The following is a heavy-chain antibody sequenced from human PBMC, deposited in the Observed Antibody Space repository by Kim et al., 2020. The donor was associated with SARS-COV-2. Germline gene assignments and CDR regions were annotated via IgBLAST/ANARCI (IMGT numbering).Heavy chain of an antibody. D-gene: IGHD3-22*01. CDR3: ARGARASYYDSSGFDY. Sequence: KFQGRVTITADKSTSTAYMELSSLRSEDTAVYYCARGARASYYDSSGFDYWGQGTLVTVSS. J-gene: IGHJ4*02. V-gene: IGHV1-69*04.